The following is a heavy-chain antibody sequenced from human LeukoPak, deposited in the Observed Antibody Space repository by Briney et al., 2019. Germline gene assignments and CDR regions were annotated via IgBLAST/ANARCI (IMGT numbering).Heavy chain of an antibody. CDR3: ARDSAGSGSYVGYFEY. D-gene: IGHD3-10*01. V-gene: IGHV3-48*03. CDR2: ISSSGSTI. CDR1: GFTFSSYE. Sequence: PGGSLRLSCAASGFTFSSYEMNWVRQAPGKGLEWVSYISSSGSTIYYADSVKGRFTISRDNAKNSLYLQMNSLRAEDTAVYYCARDSAGSGSYVGYFEYWGQGTPVTVSS. J-gene: IGHJ4*02.